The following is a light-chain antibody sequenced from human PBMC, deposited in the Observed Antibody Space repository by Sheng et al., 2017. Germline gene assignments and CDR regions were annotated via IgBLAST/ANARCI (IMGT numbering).Light chain of an antibody. Sequence: DIQMTQSPSTLSASAGDRVTITCRASQSISSWLAWYQQKPGKAPKLLIYDAFNLETGVPSRFSGSGSGTDFTFTISSLQPEDIATYYCQRYDNLPQLTFGGGTKVEIK. V-gene: IGKV1-33*01. CDR2: DAF. J-gene: IGKJ4*01. CDR1: QSISSW. CDR3: QRYDNLPQLT.